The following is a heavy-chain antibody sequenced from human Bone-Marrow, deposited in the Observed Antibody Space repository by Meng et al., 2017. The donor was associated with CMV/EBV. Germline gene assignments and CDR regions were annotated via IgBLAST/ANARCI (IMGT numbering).Heavy chain of an antibody. D-gene: IGHD1-26*01. CDR3: TRDRVEYSGSYLSNFVDY. CDR1: GFTFGDYA. V-gene: IGHV3-49*04. J-gene: IGHJ4*02. CDR2: IRSKRYGGTP. Sequence: GGSLRLSCTTSGFTFGDYALSWVRQAPGKGLEWLGFIRSKRYGGTPVYAASVRGRFTFSREDSKRSAYLQMNSLKTEDTAVYYCTRDRVEYSGSYLSNFVDYWGQGTLVTVSS.